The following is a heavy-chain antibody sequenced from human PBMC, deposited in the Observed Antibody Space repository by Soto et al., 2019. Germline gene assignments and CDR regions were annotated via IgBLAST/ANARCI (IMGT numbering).Heavy chain of an antibody. CDR1: GFTFSSYG. CDR3: AKVLSN. V-gene: IGHV3-30*18. J-gene: IGHJ4*02. Sequence: GGSLRLSCAASGFTFSSYGMHWVRQAPGKGLEWVAVISYDGSNKYYADSVKGRFTISRDNSKNTLYLQMNSLRAEDTAVYYCAKVLSNWGQGTLVTVPQ. CDR2: ISYDGSNK. D-gene: IGHD3-16*01.